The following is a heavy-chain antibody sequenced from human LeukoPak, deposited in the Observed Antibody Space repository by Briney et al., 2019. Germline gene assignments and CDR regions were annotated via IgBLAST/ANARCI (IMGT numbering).Heavy chain of an antibody. CDR2: INSDGSST. J-gene: IGHJ3*02. Sequence: PGGSLRLSCAASGFTFSSYWMHWVRQAPGKGLVWVSRINSDGSSTSYADSVKGRFTISRDNAKNTLYLQMNSLRAEDTAVYYCARDSGGSGYLGPDAFDIWGQGTMVTVSS. CDR1: GFTFSSYW. D-gene: IGHD2-15*01. V-gene: IGHV3-74*01. CDR3: ARDSGGSGYLGPDAFDI.